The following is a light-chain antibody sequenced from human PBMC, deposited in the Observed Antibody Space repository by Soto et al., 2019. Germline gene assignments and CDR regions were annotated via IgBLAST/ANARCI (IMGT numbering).Light chain of an antibody. J-gene: IGKJ5*01. Sequence: EIVLTQSPGTVSLSPGERATLSCRASQSVSSNYLAWYQQKPGQAPRLLIYGASTRATGIPDRFSGSGSGTGFTLTISRLEPEDFAVYYCQQYGSSVITFGQGTRLEIK. CDR1: QSVSSNY. CDR3: QQYGSSVIT. CDR2: GAS. V-gene: IGKV3-20*01.